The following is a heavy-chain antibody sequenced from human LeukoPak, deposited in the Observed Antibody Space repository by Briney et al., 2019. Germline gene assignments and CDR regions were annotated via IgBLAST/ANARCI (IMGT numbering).Heavy chain of an antibody. CDR3: ARGGPRGYCSSTSCPNDY. J-gene: IGHJ4*02. V-gene: IGHV3-23*01. CDR2: ISGSGGST. CDR1: GFTFSSYA. D-gene: IGHD2-2*01. Sequence: GGSLRLSCAASGFTFSSYAMSWVRQAPGKGLEWVSAISGSGGSTYYADSVKGRFTISRDNAKNSLYLQMNSLRAEDTAVYYCARGGPRGYCSSTSCPNDYWGQGTLVTVSS.